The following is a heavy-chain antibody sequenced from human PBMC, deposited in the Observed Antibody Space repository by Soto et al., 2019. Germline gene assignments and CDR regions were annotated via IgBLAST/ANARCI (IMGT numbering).Heavy chain of an antibody. V-gene: IGHV1-18*01. CDR1: GYIFVNYG. CDR3: AIITFGTYGMAV. J-gene: IGHJ6*04. D-gene: IGHD3-10*01. CDR2: ISPYTGNT. Sequence: QVQLVQSGDEVKKPGASVKVSCKASGYIFVNYGIAWVRQAPGQGLEWMGWISPYTGNTHSATKIQGRLTMTTDTSTSTAYVYLGRLTSDDAAVYYCAIITFGTYGMAVWGKGTTATVSS.